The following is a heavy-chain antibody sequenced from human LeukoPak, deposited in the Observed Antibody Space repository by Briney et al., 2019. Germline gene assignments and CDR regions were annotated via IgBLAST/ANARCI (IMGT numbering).Heavy chain of an antibody. D-gene: IGHD5-12*01. CDR3: ARQNSDYALDF. CDR2: INPSDSDT. Sequence: GESLKISCKGSGYSFTNDWISWVRQMPGKGLEWMGIINPSDSDTRYRPSFQGQVTISADKSISTAYLQWSSLKASDTAMYYCARQNSDYALDFWGQGTLVTVSS. V-gene: IGHV5-51*01. J-gene: IGHJ4*02. CDR1: GYSFTNDW.